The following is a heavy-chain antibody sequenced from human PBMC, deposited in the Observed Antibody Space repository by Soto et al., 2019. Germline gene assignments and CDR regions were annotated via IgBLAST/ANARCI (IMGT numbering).Heavy chain of an antibody. J-gene: IGHJ6*02. CDR1: GFTFSSYA. CDR2: ISYDGSNK. D-gene: IGHD3-22*01. V-gene: IGHV3-30-3*01. Sequence: GGSLRLSCAASGFTFSSYAMHWVRQAPGKGLEWVAVISYDGSNKYYADSVKGRFTISRDNSKNTLYLQMNSLRAEDTAVYYCAGVGYYYDSSGYPPASYYYYYYGMDVWGQGTTVTVSS. CDR3: AGVGYYYDSSGYPPASYYYYYYGMDV.